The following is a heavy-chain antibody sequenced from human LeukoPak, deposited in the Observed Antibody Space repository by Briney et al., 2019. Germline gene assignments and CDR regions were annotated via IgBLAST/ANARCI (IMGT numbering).Heavy chain of an antibody. Sequence: GGSLRLSCAASGFTFSSYWMSWVRQAPGKGLEWVANIKQDGSEKYYVDSVKGRFTISRDNAKNSLYLQMNSLRAEDTALYYCAKDSRGYGYGALDYWGQGTLVTVSS. V-gene: IGHV3-7*03. CDR1: GFTFSSYW. J-gene: IGHJ4*02. D-gene: IGHD5-18*01. CDR3: AKDSRGYGYGALDY. CDR2: IKQDGSEK.